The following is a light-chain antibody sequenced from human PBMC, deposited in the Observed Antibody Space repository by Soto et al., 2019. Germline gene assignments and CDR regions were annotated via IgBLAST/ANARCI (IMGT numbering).Light chain of an antibody. V-gene: IGKV3-20*01. CDR1: QSVTSSC. CDR3: QQCGGSPLFS. Sequence: EIVLTQSPGTLSLSPGERATLSCTASQSVTSSCLAWYQRKPGHAPRLLIHTTSIRATDIPDRFSGSGSGTDFTLTISRLQPEDSAVYYCQQCGGSPLFSFGPGTRVDI. J-gene: IGKJ3*01. CDR2: TTS.